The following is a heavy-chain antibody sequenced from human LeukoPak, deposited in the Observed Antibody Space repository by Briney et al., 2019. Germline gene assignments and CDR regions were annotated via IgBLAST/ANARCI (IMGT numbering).Heavy chain of an antibody. CDR2: VSSSSSYI. V-gene: IGHV3-21*01. CDR1: GFTFSSYS. D-gene: IGHD3-22*01. CDR3: ATYSSLNRREFQY. J-gene: IGHJ1*01. Sequence: GGSLRLSCAASGFTFSSYSMNWVRQAPGKGLEWVSSVSSSSSYIYYADSVKGRFTISRDNAKNSLYLQMNSLRAEDTAVYYCATYSSLNRREFQYWGQGTLLTVSS.